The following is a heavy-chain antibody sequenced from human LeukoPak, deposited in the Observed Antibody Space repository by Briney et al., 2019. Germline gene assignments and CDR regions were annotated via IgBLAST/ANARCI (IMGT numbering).Heavy chain of an antibody. V-gene: IGHV1-69*04. CDR1: GGTFSSYA. CDR3: AKGYCSSTSCYADGMDV. Sequence: SVKVSCKASGGTFSSYAISWVRQAPGQGLEWMGRIIPIFGIANYAQKFQGRVTITADKSTSTDYMELSSLRFEDTAVYYCAKGYCSSTSCYADGMDVWGQGTTVTVSS. CDR2: IIPIFGIA. J-gene: IGHJ6*02. D-gene: IGHD2-2*01.